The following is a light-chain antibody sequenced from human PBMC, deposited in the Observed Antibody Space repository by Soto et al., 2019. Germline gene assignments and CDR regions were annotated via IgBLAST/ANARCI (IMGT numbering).Light chain of an antibody. CDR2: AAS. V-gene: IGKV1-6*01. CDR1: QGISSY. J-gene: IGKJ1*01. CDR3: LQDYNYPRT. Sequence: AIQLTQSPSSLSACVGDRVTITCRASQGISSYLAWYQQKPGKAPKLLIYAASTLQSGVPSRFSGSGSGTDFTLTISSLQPEDFATYYCLQDYNYPRTFGQGTKVDVK.